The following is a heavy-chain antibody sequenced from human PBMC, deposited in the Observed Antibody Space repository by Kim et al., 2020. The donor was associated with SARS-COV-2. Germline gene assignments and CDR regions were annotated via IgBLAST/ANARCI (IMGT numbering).Heavy chain of an antibody. CDR3: ARDEAVAGDFDY. D-gene: IGHD6-19*01. Sequence: HAHTVKGRFTISRDNAKNSLYLQVNSLRAEGTAVYYCARDEAVAGDFDYWGQGTLVTVSS. V-gene: IGHV3-11*01. J-gene: IGHJ4*02.